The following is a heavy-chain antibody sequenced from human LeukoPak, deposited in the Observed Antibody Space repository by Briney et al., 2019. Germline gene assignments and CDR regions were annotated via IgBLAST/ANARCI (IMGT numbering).Heavy chain of an antibody. CDR3: ARDLKLGSTSSGYYFDY. Sequence: SETLSLTCAVYGGPFSTYYWSWIRQPPGKGLEWIGEINHSGSTNYNPSLKSRVTISVDTSKNQFSLKLSSVTAADTAVYYCARDLKLGSTSSGYYFDYWGQGTLVTVSS. J-gene: IGHJ4*02. V-gene: IGHV4-34*01. CDR2: INHSGST. CDR1: GGPFSTYY. D-gene: IGHD3-22*01.